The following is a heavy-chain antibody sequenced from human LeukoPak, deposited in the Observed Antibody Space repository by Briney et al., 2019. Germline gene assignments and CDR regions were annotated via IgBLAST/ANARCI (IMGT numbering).Heavy chain of an antibody. CDR1: GFTFSSYA. Sequence: GGSLRLSCAASGFTFSSYAMHWVRQAPGKGLEWVAVIWYDGSNKYYADSVKGRFTISRDNSKNTLYLQMNSLRAEDTAVYYCARIAAAGLAFDYWGQGTLVTVSS. V-gene: IGHV3-33*08. J-gene: IGHJ4*02. D-gene: IGHD6-13*01. CDR3: ARIAAAGLAFDY. CDR2: IWYDGSNK.